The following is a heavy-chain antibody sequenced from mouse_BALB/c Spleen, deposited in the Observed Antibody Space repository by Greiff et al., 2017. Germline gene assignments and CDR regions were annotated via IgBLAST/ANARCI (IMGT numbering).Heavy chain of an antibody. J-gene: IGHJ2*01. CDR1: GFTFSSYA. V-gene: IGHV5-6-5*01. CDR2: ISSGGST. D-gene: IGHD1-1*01. CDR3: ARGGYYGYFDY. Sequence: DVMLVESGGGLVKPGGSLKLSCAASGFTFSSYAMSWVRQTPEKRLEWVASISSGGSTYYPDSVKGRFTISRDNARNILYLQMSSLRSEDTAMYYCARGGYYGYFDYWGQGTTLTVSS.